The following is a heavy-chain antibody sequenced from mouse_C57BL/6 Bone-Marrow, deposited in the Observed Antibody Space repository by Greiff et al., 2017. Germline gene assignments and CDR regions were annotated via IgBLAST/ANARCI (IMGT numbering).Heavy chain of an antibody. Sequence: EVPLVESGGDLVKPGGSLKLSCAASGFTFSSYGMSWVRQTPDKRLEWVATISSGGSYTYSPDSVKGRFTLSRDNAKNTLYLQMSSLKSEDTARYYCATRDGPTGVYYWGQGTTLTASS. D-gene: IGHD2-3*01. J-gene: IGHJ2*01. CDR1: GFTFSSYG. CDR2: ISSGGSYT. CDR3: ATRDGPTGVYY. V-gene: IGHV5-6*01.